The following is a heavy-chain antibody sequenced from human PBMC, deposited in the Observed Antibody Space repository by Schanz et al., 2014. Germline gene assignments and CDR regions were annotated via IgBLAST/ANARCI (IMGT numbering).Heavy chain of an antibody. D-gene: IGHD6-19*01. Sequence: QVQLVESGGGVVQPGRSLRLSCAASGFTFSNFAMHWVRQAPGKGLEWVTIISHDGSIQYGADSVKGRFTLSRDNSKNTMELQMNSLRPEDTAVYYCGRDYSGGALDYWGQGTLVTVSS. CDR3: GRDYSGGALDY. V-gene: IGHV3-30*04. CDR1: GFTFSNFA. CDR2: ISHDGSIQ. J-gene: IGHJ4*02.